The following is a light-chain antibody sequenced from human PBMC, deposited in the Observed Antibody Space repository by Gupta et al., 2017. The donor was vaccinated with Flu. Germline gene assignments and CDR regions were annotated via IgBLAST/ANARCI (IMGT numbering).Light chain of an antibody. V-gene: IGKV1-5*03. CDR1: QSISSW. Sequence: DIHMTQSPSTLSASVGDRVTITCRASQSISSWLTWYQQKPGRAPKLLIYKASTLQSGVPSRFSGSGSGTEFTLTISSLQPDDFATYYCQQCNRYLQTSGQGTKVEIK. J-gene: IGKJ1*01. CDR2: KAS. CDR3: QQCNRYLQT.